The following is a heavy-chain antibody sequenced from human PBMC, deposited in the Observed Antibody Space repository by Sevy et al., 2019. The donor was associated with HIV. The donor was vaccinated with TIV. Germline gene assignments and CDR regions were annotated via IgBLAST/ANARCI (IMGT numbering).Heavy chain of an antibody. CDR3: AKGPHPAVTTSYGMDV. Sequence: GGSLRLSCAASGFTFREYAMHWVRQAPGKGLEWLTFIRYDGTNKYYTDSVRGRFTVSRDNSKNTLNLQMNSLRGEDTAVYYCAKGPHPAVTTSYGMDVWDQGTTVTVSS. CDR2: IRYDGTNK. V-gene: IGHV3-30*02. D-gene: IGHD4-17*01. CDR1: GFTFREYA. J-gene: IGHJ6*02.